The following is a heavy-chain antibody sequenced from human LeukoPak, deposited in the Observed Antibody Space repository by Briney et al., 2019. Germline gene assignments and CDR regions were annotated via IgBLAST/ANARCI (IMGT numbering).Heavy chain of an antibody. J-gene: IGHJ4*02. CDR2: INHSGST. Sequence: SETLSLTCAVYGGSFSGYYWSWIRQPPGKGLEWIGEINHSGSTNYNPSLKSRVTISVDTSKNQFSLKLSSVTAADTAVYYCARGSIFGVVFDYWGQGTLVTVSS. CDR3: ARGSIFGVVFDY. D-gene: IGHD3-3*01. V-gene: IGHV4-34*01. CDR1: GGSFSGYY.